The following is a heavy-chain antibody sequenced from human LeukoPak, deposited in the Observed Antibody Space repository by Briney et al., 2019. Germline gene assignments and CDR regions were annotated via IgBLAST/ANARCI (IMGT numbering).Heavy chain of an antibody. CDR3: ARDEPYYDSSGYYPLDY. D-gene: IGHD3-22*01. J-gene: IGHJ4*02. CDR2: INPSGGST. Sequence: EASVKVSCKASGYTFTSYYMHWVRQAPGQGLEWMGIINPSGGSTSYAQKFQGRVTITADESTSTAYMELSSLRSEDTAVYYCARDEPYYDSSGYYPLDYWGQGTLVTVSS. V-gene: IGHV1-46*01. CDR1: GYTFTSYY.